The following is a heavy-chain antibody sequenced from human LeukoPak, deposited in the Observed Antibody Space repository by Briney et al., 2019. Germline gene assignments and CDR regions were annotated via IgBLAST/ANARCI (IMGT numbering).Heavy chain of an antibody. CDR3: ARVPYGGNSPYWFDY. Sequence: GGSLRLSCAASGFTFSSYWMSWVRQAPGKGLEWVANIKQDGGEKFYVDSVKGRFTISRDNAKNSLYLQMNSLRAEDTAVYYCARVPYGGNSPYWFDYWGQGTLVTVSS. J-gene: IGHJ4*02. CDR2: IKQDGGEK. D-gene: IGHD4-23*01. CDR1: GFTFSSYW. V-gene: IGHV3-7*04.